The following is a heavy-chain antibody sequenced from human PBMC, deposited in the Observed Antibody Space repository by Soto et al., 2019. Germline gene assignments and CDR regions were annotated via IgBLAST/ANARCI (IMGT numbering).Heavy chain of an antibody. Sequence: QVQLVESGGGVVQPGRSLILSCAASGFSFSIYAMHWVRQAPGKGLAWVAVISYHGSTEYYGDSLKGRFTISRDNSKNTLYLQMYSLRPEDTAIYYCARGYNYGPNWESDALDIWGQGAMVTVSS. CDR3: ARGYNYGPNWESDALDI. V-gene: IGHV3-30-3*01. CDR2: ISYHGSTE. CDR1: GFSFSIYA. D-gene: IGHD5-18*01. J-gene: IGHJ3*02.